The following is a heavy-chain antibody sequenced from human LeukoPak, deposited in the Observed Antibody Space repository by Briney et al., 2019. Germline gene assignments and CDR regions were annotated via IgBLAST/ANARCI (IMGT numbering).Heavy chain of an antibody. V-gene: IGHV3-7*01. CDR2: IKQEGSEK. J-gene: IGHJ6*03. CDR1: GFTFSSYW. D-gene: IGHD3-3*01. Sequence: GGSLRLSCAASGFTFSSYWMSWVRQAPGKGLEWVANIKQEGSEKYYVESVKGRFTISRDNAKNSLYLQMNSLRAEETAVYYCARLRFLEWLRYYMDVWGKGTTVTVSS. CDR3: ARLRFLEWLRYYMDV.